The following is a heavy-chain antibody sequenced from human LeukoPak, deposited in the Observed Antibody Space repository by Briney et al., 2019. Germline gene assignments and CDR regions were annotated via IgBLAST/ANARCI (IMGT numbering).Heavy chain of an antibody. CDR3: AHNRSPTYNTSSLYFDP. Sequence: ESGPTLVKPTQTLTLTCTFSGFSLSTSGVGVGWIRQPPGKALEWLALIYWNDDKRYSPSLRSRLTITKDTSKNQVVLTMTNMDPVDTATYYCAHNRSPTYNTSSLYFDPWGQGTLVTVSS. CDR1: GFSLSTSGVG. V-gene: IGHV2-5*01. D-gene: IGHD6-6*01. J-gene: IGHJ5*02. CDR2: IYWNDDK.